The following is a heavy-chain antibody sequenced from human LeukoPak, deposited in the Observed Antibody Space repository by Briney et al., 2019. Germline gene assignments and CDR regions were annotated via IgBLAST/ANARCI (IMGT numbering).Heavy chain of an antibody. CDR1: GYSFTSYW. Sequence: GESLKISCKGSGYSFTSYWIGWVRQMPGKGLEWMGIIYPGDSDTRNSPSFQGQVTISADKSISTAYLQWSSLKASDTAMYYCARGPAAVTSWFDPWGQGTLVTVSS. CDR3: ARGPAAVTSWFDP. V-gene: IGHV5-51*01. J-gene: IGHJ5*02. D-gene: IGHD4-23*01. CDR2: IYPGDSDT.